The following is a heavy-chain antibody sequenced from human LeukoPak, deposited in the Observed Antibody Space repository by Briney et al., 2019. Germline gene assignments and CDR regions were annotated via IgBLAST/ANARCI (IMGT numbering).Heavy chain of an antibody. CDR1: GFTFRKYN. J-gene: IGHJ4*02. V-gene: IGHV3-48*01. Sequence: GGSLRLSCVASGFTFRKYNMHWVRQAPGKGLEWISYISSSSSAIYYADSVKGRFTVSRDNAKNSLYLQMNSLRAEDTGVYYCTRDRYGDYPFDYWGQGTLVTVSS. D-gene: IGHD4-17*01. CDR3: TRDRYGDYPFDY. CDR2: ISSSSSAI.